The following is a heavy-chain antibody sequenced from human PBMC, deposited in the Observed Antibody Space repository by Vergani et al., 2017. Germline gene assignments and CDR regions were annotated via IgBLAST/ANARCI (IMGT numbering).Heavy chain of an antibody. CDR3: ARALYDSSXYYSLYYYYYYIDV. J-gene: IGHJ6*03. V-gene: IGHV1-8*01. CDR2: MYPNSGNT. D-gene: IGHD3-22*01. CDR1: GYTFTSYD. Sequence: QVQLVQSGAEVKKPGASVKVSCKASGYTFTSYDINWVRQATGQGLEWMGWMYPNSGNTGYAQKFQGRVTMTRNTSISTAYMELSSLRSEDTAVYYCARALYDSSXYYSLYYYYYYIDVWGKGTTVTVSS.